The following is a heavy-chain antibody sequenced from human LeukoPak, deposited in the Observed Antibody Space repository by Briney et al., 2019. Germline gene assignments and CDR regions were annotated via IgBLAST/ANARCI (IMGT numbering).Heavy chain of an antibody. Sequence: SVKACCTASGPPFSPYTISWVPQAPGHRLEWMGRIIPILGIANYAQKFQGRVTITADKSTSTAYMELSSLRSEDTAVYYCARGLETFDYWGQGTLVTVSS. CDR3: ARGLETFDY. V-gene: IGHV1-69*02. CDR2: IIPILGIA. J-gene: IGHJ4*02. CDR1: GPPFSPYT.